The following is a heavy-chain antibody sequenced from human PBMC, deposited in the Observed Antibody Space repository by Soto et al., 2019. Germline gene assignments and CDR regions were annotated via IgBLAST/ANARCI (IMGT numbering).Heavy chain of an antibody. CDR3: ARHAIEYRSLGDY. V-gene: IGHV5-51*01. CDR2: IYPGDSDT. D-gene: IGHD6-6*01. CDR1: GYSFTSYW. Sequence: ESLKISCKGSGYSFTSYWIGWVRQMPGKGLEWMGIIYPGDSDTRYSPSFQGQVTISADKSISTAYLQWSSLKASDTAMYYCARHAIEYRSLGDYWGQGSPVTVSA. J-gene: IGHJ4*02.